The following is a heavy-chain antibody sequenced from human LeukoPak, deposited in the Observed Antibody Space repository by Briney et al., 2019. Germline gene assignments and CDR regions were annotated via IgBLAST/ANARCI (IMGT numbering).Heavy chain of an antibody. CDR2: ISGSGGST. CDR1: GFNFSSYA. CDR3: AKDAQGDRITMIER. J-gene: IGHJ3*01. D-gene: IGHD3-22*01. Sequence: GGSLRLYCAASGFNFSSYAMSWVRQAPGQGLEWVSAISGSGGSTYYADSVKGRFTISRDNSKNTLYLQMNSLRAEDTAVYYCAKDAQGDRITMIERWGQGTMVTVSS. V-gene: IGHV3-23*01.